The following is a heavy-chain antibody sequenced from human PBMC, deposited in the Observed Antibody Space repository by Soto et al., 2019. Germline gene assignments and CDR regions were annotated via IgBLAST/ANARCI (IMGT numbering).Heavy chain of an antibody. J-gene: IGHJ4*01. V-gene: IGHV4-4*02. CDR3: AREIVTAGGNNYSER. CDR1: GGTVASSHW. D-gene: IGHD2-21*02. Sequence: SETLSLTCGVSGGTVASSHWWSWVRPSPGRGLEWIGNVYHTGDTNFNPSLQSRVTFSVDKSNNQFSLRLTSVTAADTAVYFCAREIVTAGGNNYSERWGTGTLVSRSS. CDR2: VYHTGDT.